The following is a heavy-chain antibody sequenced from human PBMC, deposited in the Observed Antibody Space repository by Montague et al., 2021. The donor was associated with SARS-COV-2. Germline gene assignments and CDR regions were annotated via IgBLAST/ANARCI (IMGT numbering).Heavy chain of an antibody. CDR2: LYYSATT. CDR1: SGSIISNGYY. Sequence: SETLSLTCSVYSGSIISNGYYWGWIRPRPGLELEWIVNLYYSATTYFNPSLQSRGTISVDTSKNHLSLRLSSVTAADTAVYYCARGMIRGVTTPCDYWGQGSQVTVSS. CDR3: ARGMIRGVTTPCDY. J-gene: IGHJ4*02. V-gene: IGHV4-39*02. D-gene: IGHD3-10*01.